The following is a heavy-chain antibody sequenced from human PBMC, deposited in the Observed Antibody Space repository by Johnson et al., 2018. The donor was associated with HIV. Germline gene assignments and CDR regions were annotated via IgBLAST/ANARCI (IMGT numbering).Heavy chain of an antibody. CDR2: IRYDGSNK. D-gene: IGHD3-10*01. CDR3: ARDRGLDAFDI. Sequence: QVQLVESGGGVVQPGGSLKLSCAASGFNFSKYGMHWVRQAPGKGLEWVAFIRYDGSNKYYADSVKGRFTISRDNSKNTLYLQMNSLRVEDTAVYYCARDRGLDAFDIWGQGTMVTVSS. J-gene: IGHJ3*02. V-gene: IGHV3-30*02. CDR1: GFNFSKYG.